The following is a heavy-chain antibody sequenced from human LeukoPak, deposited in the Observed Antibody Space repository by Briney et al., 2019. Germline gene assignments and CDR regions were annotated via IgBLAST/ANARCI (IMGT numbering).Heavy chain of an antibody. Sequence: ASVKVSCKASGYTFTSYYMHWVRQAPGQGLEWMGIIKPSGGSTSYAQKFQGRVTMTRDTSTSTVYMELSSLRSEDTAVYYCAQTNYYDSSGYYFDAFDIWGQGTMVTVS. CDR3: AQTNYYDSSGYYFDAFDI. J-gene: IGHJ3*02. V-gene: IGHV1-46*01. D-gene: IGHD3-22*01. CDR1: GYTFTSYY. CDR2: IKPSGGST.